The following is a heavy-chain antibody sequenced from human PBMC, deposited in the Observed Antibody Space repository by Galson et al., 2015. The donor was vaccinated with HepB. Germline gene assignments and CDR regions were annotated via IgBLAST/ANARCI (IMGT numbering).Heavy chain of an antibody. D-gene: IGHD3-3*01. J-gene: IGHJ6*03. CDR1: GFTFSDYS. Sequence: SLRLSCAASGFTFSDYSMNWVRQAPGKGLEWVSSISSGDSYIYYVDSVKGRFTISRDNTKNSLYLQMNSLRAEDTAVYYCARGGGSHDFWNGYFSYYFMDVWGKGTTVTVSS. V-gene: IGHV3-21*01. CDR3: ARGGGSHDFWNGYFSYYFMDV. CDR2: ISSGDSYI.